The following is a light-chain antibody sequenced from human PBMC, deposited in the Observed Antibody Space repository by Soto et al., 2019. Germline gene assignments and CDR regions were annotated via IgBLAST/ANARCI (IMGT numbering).Light chain of an antibody. J-gene: IGLJ1*01. V-gene: IGLV2-14*01. CDR3: SSYTSSSTL. Sequence: QSVLTQPASVSGSPGQSITISCTGTSSDVGGYNYVSWYQQHPGKAPKLMIYDVSNRPSGVSNRFSGSKSGNTASLTISELQAEDEVDYYCSSYTSSSTLFGTGTKVTVL. CDR1: SSDVGGYNY. CDR2: DVS.